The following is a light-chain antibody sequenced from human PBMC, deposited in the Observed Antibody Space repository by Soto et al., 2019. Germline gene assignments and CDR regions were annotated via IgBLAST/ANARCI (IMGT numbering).Light chain of an antibody. Sequence: EIVLTQSPGTLSLSPGERATLSCRTSQSVTSSCLAWYQQKPGQAPRLLIYGASSRATGIPDRFSGSGSGTDFTITISRLEPDDVAVYYCQQHDSSPRTFGQGTKVEIK. CDR2: GAS. CDR1: QSVTSSC. CDR3: QQHDSSPRT. J-gene: IGKJ1*01. V-gene: IGKV3-20*01.